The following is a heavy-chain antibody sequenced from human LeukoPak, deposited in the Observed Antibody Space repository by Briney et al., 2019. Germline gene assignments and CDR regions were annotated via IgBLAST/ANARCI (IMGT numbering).Heavy chain of an antibody. CDR1: GGSISTSSCY. Sequence: PETLSLTCTVSGGSISTSSCYWGWIRQPPGKGLEWIGSIYYSGSTYYNPSLKSRVTISVDTSKNQFSLKLSSVTAADTAVYYCAAPDILTGLKSFDYWGQGTLVTVSS. CDR2: IYYSGST. V-gene: IGHV4-39*01. J-gene: IGHJ4*02. D-gene: IGHD3-9*01. CDR3: AAPDILTGLKSFDY.